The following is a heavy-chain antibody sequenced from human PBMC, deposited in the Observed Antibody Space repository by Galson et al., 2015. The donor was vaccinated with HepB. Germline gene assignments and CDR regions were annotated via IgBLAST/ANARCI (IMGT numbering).Heavy chain of an antibody. D-gene: IGHD3-3*01. V-gene: IGHV1-18*04. CDR2: ISAYNGNT. Sequence: SVKVSCKASGYTFTSYGISWVRQAPGQGLEWMGWISAYNGNTNYAQKLQGRVTITTDTSTSTAYMELRSLRSDDTAVYYCARDCDVGYYDLWCGYQAPRCGFDPWGQGTLVTVSS. J-gene: IGHJ5*02. CDR1: GYTFTSYG. CDR3: ARDCDVGYYDLWCGYQAPRCGFDP.